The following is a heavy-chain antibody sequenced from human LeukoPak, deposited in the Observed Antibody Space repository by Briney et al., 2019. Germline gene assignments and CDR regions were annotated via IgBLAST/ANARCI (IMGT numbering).Heavy chain of an antibody. V-gene: IGHV3-48*01. D-gene: IGHD2-15*01. J-gene: IGHJ5*02. CDR1: GFTFSSYS. CDR3: AKDTPCSGGSCYSDWFDP. CDR2: ISSSSTI. Sequence: PGGSLRLSCAASGFTFSSYSMNWVRQAPGKGLEWVSYISSSSTIYYADSVKGRFTISRDNAKNSLYLQMNSLRAEDTAVYYCAKDTPCSGGSCYSDWFDPWGQGTLVTVSS.